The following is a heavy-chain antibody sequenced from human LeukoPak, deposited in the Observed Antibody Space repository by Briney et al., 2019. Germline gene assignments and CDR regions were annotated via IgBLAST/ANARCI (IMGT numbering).Heavy chain of an antibody. CDR3: AREGYDFWSGFRYWYFDL. J-gene: IGHJ2*01. CDR1: GGSISSYY. Sequence: PSETLSLTCTVSGGSISSYYRSWIRQPAGKGLEWIGRIYTSGSTNYNPSLKSRVTMSVATSKNQFSLKLSSVTAADTAVYYCAREGYDFWSGFRYWYFDLWGRGTLVTVSS. D-gene: IGHD3-3*01. CDR2: IYTSGST. V-gene: IGHV4-4*07.